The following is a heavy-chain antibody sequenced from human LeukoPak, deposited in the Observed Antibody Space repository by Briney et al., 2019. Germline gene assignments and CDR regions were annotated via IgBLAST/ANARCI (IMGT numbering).Heavy chain of an antibody. CDR3: ARGCSESIVVVVAATQWGDIDY. V-gene: IGHV1-2*06. D-gene: IGHD2-15*01. J-gene: IGHJ4*02. Sequence: ASVKVSCKASGYTFTGYYMHWVRQAPGQGLEWMGRINPNSGGTNYAQKFQGRVTMTRDTSISTAHMELSRLRSDDTAVYYCARGCSESIVVVVAATQWGDIDYWGQGTLVTVSS. CDR1: GYTFTGYY. CDR2: INPNSGGT.